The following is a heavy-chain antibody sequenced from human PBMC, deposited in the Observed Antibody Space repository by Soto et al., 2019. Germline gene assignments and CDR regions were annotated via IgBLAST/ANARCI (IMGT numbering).Heavy chain of an antibody. CDR2: ISYDGSNK. D-gene: IGHD6-13*01. CDR3: ARVGVGPIWASSSCYFDY. V-gene: IGHV3-30-3*01. J-gene: IGHJ4*02. Sequence: GGSLRLSCAASGFTFSSYAMHWVRQAPGKGLEWVAVISYDGSNKYYADSVKGRFTISRDNSKNTLYLQMNSLRAEDTAVYYCARVGVGPIWASSSCYFDYWGQGTLVTVSS. CDR1: GFTFSSYA.